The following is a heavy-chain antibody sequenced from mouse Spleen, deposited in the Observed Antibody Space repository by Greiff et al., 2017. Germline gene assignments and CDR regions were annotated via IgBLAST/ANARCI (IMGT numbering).Heavy chain of an antibody. Sequence: EVQLVESGAELVKPGASVKLSCTASGFNIKDTYMHWVKQRPEQGLEWIGRIDPANGNTKYDPKFQGKATITADTSSNTAYLQLSSLTSEDTAVYYCAREGTRYWYFDVWGAGTTVTVSS. V-gene: IGHV14-3*02. J-gene: IGHJ1*01. CDR1: GFNIKDTY. CDR2: IDPANGNT. D-gene: IGHD3-3*01. CDR3: AREGTRYWYFDV.